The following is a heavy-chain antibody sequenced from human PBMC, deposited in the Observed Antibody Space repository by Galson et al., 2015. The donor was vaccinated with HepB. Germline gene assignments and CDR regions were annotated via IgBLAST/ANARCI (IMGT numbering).Heavy chain of an antibody. CDR2: INASNGNT. CDR1: GYTFTSYA. J-gene: IGHJ2*01. D-gene: IGHD6-19*01. V-gene: IGHV1-3*01. Sequence: SVKVSCKASGYTFTSYAMHWVRQAPGQRLEWMGWINASNGNTKYSQKFQGRVTITRDTSASTAYMELSSLRSEDTAVYYCARDRNRSGWFPDWYFDLWGRGTLVTVSS. CDR3: ARDRNRSGWFPDWYFDL.